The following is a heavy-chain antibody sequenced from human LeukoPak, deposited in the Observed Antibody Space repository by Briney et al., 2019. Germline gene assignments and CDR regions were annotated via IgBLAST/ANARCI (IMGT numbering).Heavy chain of an antibody. Sequence: GGSLRLSCAASGFTFSSYGMHWVRQAPGKGLEWVALISYNGSNTYYADSVKGRFTISRDNSKKTLYLHMHSLRPEDTAVYYCARSLPWEERLPFDYGGQGTLVTVSS. CDR1: GFTFSSYG. J-gene: IGHJ4*02. CDR3: ARSLPWEERLPFDY. D-gene: IGHD6-25*01. V-gene: IGHV3-30*19. CDR2: ISYNGSNT.